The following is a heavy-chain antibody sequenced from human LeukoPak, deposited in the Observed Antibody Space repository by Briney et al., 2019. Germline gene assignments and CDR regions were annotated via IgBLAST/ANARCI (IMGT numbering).Heavy chain of an antibody. CDR3: ARSSGYWGSIDY. D-gene: IGHD3-22*01. V-gene: IGHV4-38-2*02. Sequence: SETLSLTCSVSGYSISNAYYWGWIRQPPGKGLEWIGSIYYSGSIFYNPSLKSRVTISIDTSKNHFSLKLSSVTAADTAVYYCARSSGYWGSIDYWGQGTLVTVSS. J-gene: IGHJ4*02. CDR1: GYSISNAYY. CDR2: IYYSGSI.